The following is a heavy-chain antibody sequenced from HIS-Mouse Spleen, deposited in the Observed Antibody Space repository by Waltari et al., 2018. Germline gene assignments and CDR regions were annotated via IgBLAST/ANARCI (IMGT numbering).Heavy chain of an antibody. D-gene: IGHD1-20*01. V-gene: IGHV3-30*04. CDR3: VRDHRNNWAIRD. CDR2: ISYEGRNK. J-gene: IGHJ4*02. CDR1: GFTFSSYA. Sequence: QVQLVESGGGVVQPGRSLRLSCAASGFTFSSYAMHWVRQAPGKGRGWGAVISYEGRNKYYADSVKGRFTISRDKSKNTLYLQMNSLRAEDTAVYYCVRDHRNNWAIRDWGQGTLVTVSS.